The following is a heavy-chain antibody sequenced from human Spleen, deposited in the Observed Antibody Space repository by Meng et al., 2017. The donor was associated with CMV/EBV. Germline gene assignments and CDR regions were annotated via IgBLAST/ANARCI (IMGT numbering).Heavy chain of an antibody. D-gene: IGHD2-2*01. CDR1: GFTFSSYW. Sequence: GGSLRLSCAASGFTFSSYWMSWVRQAPGEGLEWVANIKQDGSEKYYVDSVKGRFTISRDNAKNSLYLQMNSLRAEDTAVYYCARDWASGCSSTSCYTYYYYGMDVWGQGTTVTVSS. V-gene: IGHV3-7*01. J-gene: IGHJ6*02. CDR3: ARDWASGCSSTSCYTYYYYGMDV. CDR2: IKQDGSEK.